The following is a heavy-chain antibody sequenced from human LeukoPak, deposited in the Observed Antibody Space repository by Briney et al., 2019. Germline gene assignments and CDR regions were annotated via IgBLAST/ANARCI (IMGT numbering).Heavy chain of an antibody. CDR2: IYYSGST. CDR3: ARRLGTVTTHNWFDP. J-gene: IGHJ5*02. V-gene: IGHV4-39*01. D-gene: IGHD4-17*01. Sequence: SGTLSLTCAVSGGSISSGSYYWVWIRQPPGKGLEWIGSIYYSGSTYYNPSLKSRVTISVDTSKNQFSLKLSSVTAADTAVYYCARRLGTVTTHNWFDPWGQGTLVTVSS. CDR1: GGSISSGSYY.